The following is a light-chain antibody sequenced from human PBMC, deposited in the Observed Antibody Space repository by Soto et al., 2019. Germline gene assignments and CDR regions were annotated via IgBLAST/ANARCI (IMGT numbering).Light chain of an antibody. CDR3: QHYSTVWA. V-gene: IGKV3D-7*01. CDR2: GAS. CDR1: QSVTSSF. J-gene: IGKJ1*01. Sequence: PGERVTLSCRASQSVTSSFLTWYQQKPGQAPRLLIYGASTRAASIPARFSGCGSGTEFTLTISSLQPDDFATYYCQHYSTVWAFGQGTKVDIK.